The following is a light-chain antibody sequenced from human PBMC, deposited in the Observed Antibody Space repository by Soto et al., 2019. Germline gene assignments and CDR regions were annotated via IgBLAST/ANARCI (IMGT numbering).Light chain of an antibody. V-gene: IGKV1-33*01. CDR1: QGITNY. J-gene: IGKJ5*01. Sequence: DIQMTQSPSSLSASVGDRVTITCQASQGITNYLNWYQQKPGKAPKLLIYGASNLETGVPSRFSGSGSGTDFTFTISSLQAEDIATYYCQQYESLPLTFGQGTRLEIK. CDR3: QQYESLPLT. CDR2: GAS.